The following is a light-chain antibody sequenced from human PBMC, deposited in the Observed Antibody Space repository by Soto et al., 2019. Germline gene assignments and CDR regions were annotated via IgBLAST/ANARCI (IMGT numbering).Light chain of an antibody. CDR1: HSVDSN. J-gene: IGKJ4*01. CDR3: QQYDSWPLT. V-gene: IGKV3D-15*01. CDR2: GAA. Sequence: EVVMTQSPGTLSVSTGEGATLSCRASHSVDSNLAWYQQKPGQAPRLLMYGAATRPSGIPDRFSGSGSGTEFTLTISSLQSEDFAVYYCQQYDSWPLTLGGGTKVEIK.